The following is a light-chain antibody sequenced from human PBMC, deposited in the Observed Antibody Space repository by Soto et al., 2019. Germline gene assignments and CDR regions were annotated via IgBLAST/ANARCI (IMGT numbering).Light chain of an antibody. V-gene: IGLV2-14*01. CDR2: DVS. Sequence: QSALTQPASVSGSPGQSITISCTGTSSDVGGYNYVSWYQQHPGKAPKLMIYDVSNRPSGVSNRFSGSKSGNTASLPISGLQAEDEADYYCSSYTSSSTYVFGTGTKLTAL. J-gene: IGLJ1*01. CDR3: SSYTSSSTYV. CDR1: SSDVGGYNY.